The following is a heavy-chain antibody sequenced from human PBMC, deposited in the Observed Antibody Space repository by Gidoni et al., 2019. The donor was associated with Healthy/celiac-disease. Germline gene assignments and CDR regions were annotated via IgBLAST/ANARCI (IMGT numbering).Heavy chain of an antibody. D-gene: IGHD3-22*01. Sequence: QVQLQGSGPGLVKPSQTLSLTCTVSGGSISSGSYYWSWIRQPAGKGLEWIGRIYTSGSTNYNPSLKSRVTISVDTSKNQFSLKLSSVTAADTAVYYCARDYYDSYDYWGQGTLVTVSS. CDR1: GGSISSGSYY. J-gene: IGHJ4*02. CDR3: ARDYYDSYDY. CDR2: IYTSGST. V-gene: IGHV4-61*02.